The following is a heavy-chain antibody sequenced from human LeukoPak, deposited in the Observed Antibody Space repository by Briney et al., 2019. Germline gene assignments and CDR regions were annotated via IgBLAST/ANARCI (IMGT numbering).Heavy chain of an antibody. Sequence: ASVKVSCKASGYTFTSYGISWVQQATGQGLEWMGWMNPNSGNTGYAQKFQGRVTMTRNTSISTAYMELSSLRSEDTAVYYCARVSHYDFWSGTGYWGQGTLVTVSS. CDR1: GYTFTSYG. CDR3: ARVSHYDFWSGTGY. V-gene: IGHV1-8*02. CDR2: MNPNSGNT. J-gene: IGHJ4*02. D-gene: IGHD3-3*01.